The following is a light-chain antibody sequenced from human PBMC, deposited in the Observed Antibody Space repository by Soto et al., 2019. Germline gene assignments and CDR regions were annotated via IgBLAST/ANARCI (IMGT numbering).Light chain of an antibody. J-gene: IGLJ3*02. V-gene: IGLV1-47*01. CDR1: ISNLGSNF. CDR2: RND. CDR3: AACDDSLSGVV. Sequence: QSALTQPPSASGTPGQRVTISCSGSISNLGSNFFFWYQQLPRAAHKLLISRNDQRHSGVPVRFSGSKSGTSASLAISGLGSEDEADYHCAACDDSLSGVVFGGGTKLTVL.